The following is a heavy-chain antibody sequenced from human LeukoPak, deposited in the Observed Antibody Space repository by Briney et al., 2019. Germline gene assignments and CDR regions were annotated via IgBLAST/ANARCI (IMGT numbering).Heavy chain of an antibody. V-gene: IGHV4-34*01. Sequence: PSETLSLTCAVYGGSFSGYYWSWIRQPPGKGLEWIGEINHSGSTNYNPSLKSRVTISVDTSKNQFSLKLSSVTAADTAVYYCATRGVVTVAGSATFDYWGQGTLVTVSS. CDR1: GGSFSGYY. CDR3: ATRGVVTVAGSATFDY. CDR2: INHSGST. D-gene: IGHD6-19*01. J-gene: IGHJ4*02.